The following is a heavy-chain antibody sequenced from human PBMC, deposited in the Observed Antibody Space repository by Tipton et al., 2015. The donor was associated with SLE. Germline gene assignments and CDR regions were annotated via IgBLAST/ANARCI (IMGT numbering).Heavy chain of an antibody. J-gene: IGHJ6*03. Sequence: GSLRLSCAASGFTFSSYEMNWVRQAPGKGLEWVSYISSSGSTIYYADSVKGRFTISRDNAKNSLYLQMNSLRAEDTAVYYCARGGKGQWLSYYYYCMDVWGKGTTVTVSS. CDR2: ISSSGSTI. CDR3: ARGGKGQWLSYYYYCMDV. V-gene: IGHV3-48*03. D-gene: IGHD6-19*01. CDR1: GFTFSSYE.